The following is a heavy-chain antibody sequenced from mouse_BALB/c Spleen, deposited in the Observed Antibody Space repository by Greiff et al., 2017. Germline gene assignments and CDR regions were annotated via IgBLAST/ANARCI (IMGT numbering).Heavy chain of an antibody. D-gene: IGHD1-1*01. CDR2: ISSGGGST. J-gene: IGHJ1*01. Sequence: DVHLVESGGGLVKPGGSLKLSCAASGFAFSSYDMSWVRQTPEKRLEWVAYISSGGGSTYYPDTVKGRFTISRDNAKNTLYLQMSSLKSEDTAMYYCARHGDYYGSSHRYFDVWGAGTTVTVSS. V-gene: IGHV5-12-1*01. CDR3: ARHGDYYGSSHRYFDV. CDR1: GFAFSSYD.